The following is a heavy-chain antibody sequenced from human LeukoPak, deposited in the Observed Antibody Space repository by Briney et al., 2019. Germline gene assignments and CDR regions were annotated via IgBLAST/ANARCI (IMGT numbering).Heavy chain of an antibody. Sequence: GRSLRLSCAASGFTFSSYAMHWVRQAPGKGLEWVAVISYDGSIKYYADSVKGRFTISRDNSKNTLYLQMNSLRAEDTAVYYCARAPYCSGGSCYYYYYGMDVWGQGTTVTVSS. J-gene: IGHJ6*02. CDR1: GFTFSSYA. CDR2: ISYDGSIK. V-gene: IGHV3-30-3*01. CDR3: ARAPYCSGGSCYYYYYGMDV. D-gene: IGHD2-15*01.